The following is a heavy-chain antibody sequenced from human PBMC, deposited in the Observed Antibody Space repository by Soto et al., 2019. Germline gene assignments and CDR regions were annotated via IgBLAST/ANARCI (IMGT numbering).Heavy chain of an antibody. CDR2: IIPIFGTA. Sequence: QVQLVQSGAEVKKPGSSVKVSCKASGGTFSSYAISWVRQAPGQGLEWMGGIIPIFGTANYAQKFQGRGTITADKSTSTAYMELSSLRSEDTAGYYCARDRSRGRGGGNFSPLGMDVWGQGTTVTVSS. CDR3: ARDRSRGRGGGNFSPLGMDV. V-gene: IGHV1-69*06. D-gene: IGHD3-10*01. CDR1: GGTFSSYA. J-gene: IGHJ6*02.